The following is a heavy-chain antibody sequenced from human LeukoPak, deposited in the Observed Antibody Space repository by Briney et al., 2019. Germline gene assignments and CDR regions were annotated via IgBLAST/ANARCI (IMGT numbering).Heavy chain of an antibody. D-gene: IGHD6-19*01. V-gene: IGHV1-18*01. CDR2: ISAYNGNT. Sequence: ASVKVSCTASGYTFTSYGISWVRQAPGQGLEWMGWISAYNGNTNYAQKLQGRVTITTDTSTSTAYMELRSLRSDDTAVYYCARSSSGWNQYGDAFDIWGQGTMVTVSS. J-gene: IGHJ3*02. CDR1: GYTFTSYG. CDR3: ARSSSGWNQYGDAFDI.